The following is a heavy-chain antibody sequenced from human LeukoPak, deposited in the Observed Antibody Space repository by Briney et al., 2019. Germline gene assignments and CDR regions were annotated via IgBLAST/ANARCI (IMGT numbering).Heavy chain of an antibody. D-gene: IGHD3-22*01. CDR2: IYYSGST. J-gene: IGHJ4*02. CDR1: GGSISSYY. Sequence: KSSETLSLTCTVSGGSISSYYWSWIRQPPGKGLEWIGYIYYSGSTNYNPSLKSRVTISVDTSKNQFSLKLSSVTAADTAVYYCARERHYYDSSGFQDYFDYWGQGTLVTVSS. CDR3: ARERHYYDSSGFQDYFDY. V-gene: IGHV4-59*01.